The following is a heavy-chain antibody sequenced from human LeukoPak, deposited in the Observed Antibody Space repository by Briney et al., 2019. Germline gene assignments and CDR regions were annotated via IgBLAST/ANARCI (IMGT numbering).Heavy chain of an antibody. V-gene: IGHV4-38-2*02. CDR2: IYHSGST. Sequence: SETLSLTCTVAGYSISSGYYWGWIRQPPGKGLEWSGSIYHSGSTYYNPSLRSRATISVDTSKNQLWLKLSSVNAADTAVYYCARGGSRYQLLNWFDPWGQGTMVTVSS. D-gene: IGHD2-2*01. J-gene: IGHJ5*02. CDR1: GYSISSGYY. CDR3: ARGGSRYQLLNWFDP.